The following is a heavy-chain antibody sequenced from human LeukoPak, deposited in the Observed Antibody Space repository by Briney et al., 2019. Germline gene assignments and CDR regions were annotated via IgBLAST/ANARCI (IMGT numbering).Heavy chain of an antibody. J-gene: IGHJ5*02. D-gene: IGHD1-1*01. CDR2: INHSGST. CDR3: ARGDVRHQYNWFDP. CDR1: GGSFSGYY. Sequence: SETLSLTCAVYGGSFSGYYWSWIRQPPGKGLEWIGEINHSGSTNYNPSLKNRVTISVDTSKNQFSLKLSSVTAADTAVYYCARGDVRHQYNWFDPWGQGTLVTVSS. V-gene: IGHV4-34*01.